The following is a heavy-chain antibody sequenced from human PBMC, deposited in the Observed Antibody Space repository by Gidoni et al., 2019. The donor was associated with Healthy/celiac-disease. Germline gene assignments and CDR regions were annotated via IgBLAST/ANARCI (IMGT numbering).Heavy chain of an antibody. J-gene: IGHJ3*02. V-gene: IGHV3-23*01. Sequence: EVQLLESGGGLVQPGGSLRLSCAASGFTFSSYAMSWVRQASGKGLGWVSAISGSGGSTYYADSVKGRFTISRDNSKNRLYLQMNSLRAEDRAVYYCAKVGAYSYGSGGHAFDIWGQGTMVTVSS. D-gene: IGHD3-10*01. CDR3: AKVGAYSYGSGGHAFDI. CDR1: GFTFSSYA. CDR2: ISGSGGST.